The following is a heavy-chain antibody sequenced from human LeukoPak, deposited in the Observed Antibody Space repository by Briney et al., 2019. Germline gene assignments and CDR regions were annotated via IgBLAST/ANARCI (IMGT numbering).Heavy chain of an antibody. CDR3: ARVRDRSSYFYDLDY. CDR1: GGSISSYY. J-gene: IGHJ4*02. V-gene: IGHV4-59*01. CDR2: IHYSEST. D-gene: IGHD3-22*01. Sequence: PSETLSLTCTVSGGSISSYYWSWIRQPPGKGLEWIGCIHYSESTNYNPSLKSRLTISVDTSKNQFSLKLSSVTAADTAVYYCARVRDRSSYFYDLDYWGQGTLVTVSS.